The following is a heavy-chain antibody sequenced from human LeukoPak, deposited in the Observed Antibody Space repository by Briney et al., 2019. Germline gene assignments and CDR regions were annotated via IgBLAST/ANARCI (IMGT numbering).Heavy chain of an antibody. CDR2: INPAGNYA. CDR1: GFTFSNYW. V-gene: IGHV3-74*01. Sequence: HPGGSLRLSCAASGFTFSNYWIHWVRHAPGKGLVWVPRINPAGNYANYADSVKGRFTISRDNAKNTVYLQMNSLRAEDTALFYCVRDWDHYDFDSWGQGTLVTVSS. D-gene: IGHD3-3*01. CDR3: VRDWDHYDFDS. J-gene: IGHJ5*01.